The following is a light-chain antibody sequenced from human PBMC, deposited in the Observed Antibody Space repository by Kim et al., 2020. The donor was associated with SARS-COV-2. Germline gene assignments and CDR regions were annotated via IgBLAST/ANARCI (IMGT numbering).Light chain of an antibody. CDR2: GAS. J-gene: IGKJ5*01. CDR3: QQYNDWPSIT. CDR1: QSLGSN. Sequence: EIVMTQSPATLSVSPGERATLSCRASQSLGSNLVWYQQIPGQAPRLLIYGASTRATGVSPRFSASGSGTEFTLTISSLQSEDFVVYYCQQYNDWPSITFGQGTRLEIK. V-gene: IGKV3-15*01.